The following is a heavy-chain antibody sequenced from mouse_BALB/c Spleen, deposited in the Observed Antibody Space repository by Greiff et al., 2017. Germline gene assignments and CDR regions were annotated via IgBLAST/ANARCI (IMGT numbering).Heavy chain of an antibody. CDR3: ASNYGSSYWYFDV. V-gene: IGHV5-17*02. CDR2: IISGSSTN. J-gene: IGHJ1*01. D-gene: IGHD1-1*01. Sequence: EVLLVQSGAGLVQPGGSGKFSCAASGFTFRSFGMHWVRQAPEKGLEWVAYIISGSSTNYYADTVKGRFTISRDNPKNTLFLQLTSLRSEDTAMYYCASNYGSSYWYFDVWGAGTTVTVSS. CDR1: GFTFRSFG.